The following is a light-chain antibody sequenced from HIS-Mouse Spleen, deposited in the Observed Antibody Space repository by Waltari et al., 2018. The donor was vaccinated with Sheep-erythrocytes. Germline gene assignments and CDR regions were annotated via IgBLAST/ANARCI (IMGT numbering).Light chain of an antibody. CDR2: WAS. J-gene: IGKJ4*01. V-gene: IGKV4-1*01. Sequence: DIVMTQSPDSLAVSLGERATINCTSSQSVLYSSNNKNYLAWYQQKPGQPPKLLIYWASTQESGVPDRFSGSGSGTDLALTISSLQAEDVAVYYCQQYYSTLTFGGGTKVEIK. CDR1: QSVLYSSNNKNY. CDR3: QQYYSTLT.